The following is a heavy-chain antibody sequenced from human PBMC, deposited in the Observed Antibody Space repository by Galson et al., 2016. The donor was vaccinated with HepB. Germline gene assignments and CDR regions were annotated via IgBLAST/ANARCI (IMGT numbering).Heavy chain of an antibody. D-gene: IGHD3-10*01. J-gene: IGHJ4*02. V-gene: IGHV4-59*01. CDR1: GASISGSY. CDR2: LNSGGCT. Sequence: ETLSLTCKVSGASISGSYWSWIRQSPGRGLEYIGHLNSGGCTQYSPSLKSRVTISVDKSKNQLSLRVTSVTAADAALYYCARMVPYYFDLWGQGTVVAVSS. CDR3: ARMVPYYFDL.